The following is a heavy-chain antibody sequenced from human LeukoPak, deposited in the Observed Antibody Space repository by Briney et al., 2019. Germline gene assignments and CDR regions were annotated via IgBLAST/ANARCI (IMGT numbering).Heavy chain of an antibody. V-gene: IGHV3-33*01. J-gene: IGHJ4*02. D-gene: IGHD1-26*01. CDR1: GFTFSSYG. CDR3: ARDYPNVGATLPGY. CDR2: IWYDGSNK. Sequence: GGSLRLSCAASGFTFSSYGMHWVRQAPGKGLEWVAVIWYDGSNKYYADSVKGRFTISRDNSKNTLYLQMNSLRAEDTAVYYCARDYPNVGATLPGYWGQGTLVTVSS.